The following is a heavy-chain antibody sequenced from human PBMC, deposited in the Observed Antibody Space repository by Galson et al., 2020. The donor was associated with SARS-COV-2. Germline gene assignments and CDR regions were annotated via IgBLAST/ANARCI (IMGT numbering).Heavy chain of an antibody. D-gene: IGHD2-15*01. J-gene: IGHJ5*02. V-gene: IGHV1-69*13. CDR2: IIHIFGTA. CDR3: ARGTYWSGGSCCRGAGFDP. CDR1: GGTFSSYA. Sequence: SVTVSCKASGGTFSSYAISWVRQAPGQGLAWMGGIIHIFGTANYAQKFHGRVTMTADESTSTAYMELSSLRSEDTAVYYCARGTYWSGGSCCRGAGFDPWGQGALVTVSS.